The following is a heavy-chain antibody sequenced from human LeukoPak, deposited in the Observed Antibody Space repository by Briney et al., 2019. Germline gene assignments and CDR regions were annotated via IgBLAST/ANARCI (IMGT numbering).Heavy chain of an antibody. CDR1: GSRFTSYW. Sequence: GGALKISLKGSGSRFTSYWIGWGRPRPGKGLEWMGIIYPGDSDTRYSPSFQGQVTISADKSISTAYLQWSSLEASDTAMYYCARHSFPMVRGVPYYFDYWGQGTLVTVSS. V-gene: IGHV5-51*01. J-gene: IGHJ4*02. CDR2: IYPGDSDT. D-gene: IGHD3-10*01. CDR3: ARHSFPMVRGVPYYFDY.